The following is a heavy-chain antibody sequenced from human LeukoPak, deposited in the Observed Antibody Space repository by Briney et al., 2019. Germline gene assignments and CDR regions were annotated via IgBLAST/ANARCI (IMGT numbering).Heavy chain of an antibody. Sequence: GESLKISCKGFGYSFTSYWIGWVRQMPGKGLEGMGIIYPGDSHTRYKPSFQGQVTISADKSISTAYLQWSSLKASDTAIYYCARRGSSSSNYFDYYGQGHLIPVSS. CDR3: ARRGSSSSNYFDY. CDR2: IYPGDSHT. V-gene: IGHV5-51*01. CDR1: GYSFTSYW. J-gene: IGHJ4*02. D-gene: IGHD6-6*01.